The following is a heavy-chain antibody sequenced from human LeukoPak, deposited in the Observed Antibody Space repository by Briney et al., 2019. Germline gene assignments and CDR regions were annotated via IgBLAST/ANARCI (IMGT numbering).Heavy chain of an antibody. CDR1: AYTFSGYY. CDR2: INFNSGGK. Sequence: ASVKVSCKASAYTFSGYYIHWVRQAPGRGLEWMGWINFNSGGKIFAEKFQDRVTMARDTSISTAYMELSRLRSDDTAVFYCSTRIVSGSMFCDFWGQGTLVTVSS. V-gene: IGHV1-2*02. D-gene: IGHD2-21*01. J-gene: IGHJ4*02. CDR3: STRIVSGSMFCDF.